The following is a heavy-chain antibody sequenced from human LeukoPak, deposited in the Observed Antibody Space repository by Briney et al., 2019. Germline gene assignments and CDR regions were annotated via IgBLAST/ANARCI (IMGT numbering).Heavy chain of an antibody. CDR3: ARGVGALDY. CDR2: INHSGST. D-gene: IGHD1-26*01. Sequence: SETLSLTCAVYGGSFSGYYWSWIRQPPGKGLEWIGEINHSGSTNYNPSLKSRVTISVDTSKNQFSLKLSSVTAADTAVYYCARGVGALDYWGQGTLVTVSS. V-gene: IGHV4-34*01. J-gene: IGHJ4*02. CDR1: GGSFSGYY.